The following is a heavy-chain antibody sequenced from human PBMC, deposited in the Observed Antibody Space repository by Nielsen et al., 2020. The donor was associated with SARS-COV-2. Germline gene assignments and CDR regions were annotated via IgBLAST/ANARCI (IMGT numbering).Heavy chain of an antibody. CDR3: ARDRQKRFDF. J-gene: IGHJ4*02. CDR1: GYSFTTYA. Sequence: ASVKVSCKASGYSFTTYAIHWARQAPGQRLEWMGWISADNGNTRYSQGFQGRVTLNRDTSASTAYMELSSLRSEDTAVYYCARDRQKRFDFWGQGTLVTVSS. V-gene: IGHV1-3*01. CDR2: ISADNGNT.